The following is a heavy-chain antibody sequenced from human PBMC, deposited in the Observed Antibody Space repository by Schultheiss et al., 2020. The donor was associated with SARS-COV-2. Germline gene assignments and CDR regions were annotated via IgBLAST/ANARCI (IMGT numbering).Heavy chain of an antibody. D-gene: IGHD2-15*01. V-gene: IGHV4-61*01. J-gene: IGHJ4*02. Sequence: SETLSLTCTVSGGSVSSGSYYWSWIRQPPGKGLEWIGEINHSGSTNYNPSLKSRVTISVDTSKNQFSLKLSSVTAADKAVYYCARGFGGSCYNYWGQGTLVTVSS. CDR2: INHSGST. CDR1: GGSVSSGSYY. CDR3: ARGFGGSCYNY.